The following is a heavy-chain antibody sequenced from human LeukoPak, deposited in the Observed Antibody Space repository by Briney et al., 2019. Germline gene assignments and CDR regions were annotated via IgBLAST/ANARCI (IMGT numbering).Heavy chain of an antibody. V-gene: IGHV3-23*01. Sequence: GGSLRLSCAAYGFTFRSYATNGAPKSPGKGLEWVSGISGSGGNTFSADSLKGRVTISRDNAKNTLYLQMNSLRAEDTAIYYCAREGRAVPDLDYWGQGTLVTVSS. J-gene: IGHJ4*02. D-gene: IGHD6-19*01. CDR1: GFTFRSYA. CDR3: AREGRAVPDLDY. CDR2: ISGSGGNT.